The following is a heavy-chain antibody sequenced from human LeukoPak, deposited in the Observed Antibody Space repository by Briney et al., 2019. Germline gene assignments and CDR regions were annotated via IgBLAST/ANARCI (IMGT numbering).Heavy chain of an antibody. CDR2: IYSGGST. CDR1: GFTVSSNY. V-gene: IGHV3-53*01. CDR3: TTDLLGACCFDY. J-gene: IGHJ4*02. D-gene: IGHD1-26*01. Sequence: GGSLRLSCAASGFTVSSNYMSWVRQAPGKGLEWVSVIYSGGSTYYADSVKGRFTISRDNSKNTLYLQMNSLRAEDTAVYYCTTDLLGACCFDYCGQGTPVTVSS.